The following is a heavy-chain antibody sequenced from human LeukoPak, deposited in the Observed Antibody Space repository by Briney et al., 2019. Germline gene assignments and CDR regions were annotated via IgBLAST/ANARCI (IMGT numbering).Heavy chain of an antibody. D-gene: IGHD6-13*01. J-gene: IGHJ4*02. CDR2: ISSNGGST. Sequence: GGSLRLSCAASGFTFSSYAMHWVRQAPGKELEYVSAISSNGGSTYYANSVKGRFTISRDNSKNTLYLQMGSLRAEDMAVYYCARGQQLEHFDYWGQGTLVTVSS. CDR1: GFTFSSYA. V-gene: IGHV3-64*01. CDR3: ARGQQLEHFDY.